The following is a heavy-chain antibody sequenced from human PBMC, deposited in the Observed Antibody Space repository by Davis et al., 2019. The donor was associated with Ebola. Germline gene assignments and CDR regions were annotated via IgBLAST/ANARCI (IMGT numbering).Heavy chain of an antibody. D-gene: IGHD3-10*01. CDR2: IKSKTDGGTT. V-gene: IGHV3-15*01. J-gene: IGHJ4*02. CDR3: TTPIWFRELTPPDY. CDR1: GFTFSNAW. Sequence: GESLKISCAASGFTFSNAWMSWVRQAPGKGLEWVGRIKSKTDGGTTDYAAPVKGRFTISRDDSKNTLYLQMNSLKTEDTAVYYCTTPIWFRELTPPDYWGQGTLVTVSS.